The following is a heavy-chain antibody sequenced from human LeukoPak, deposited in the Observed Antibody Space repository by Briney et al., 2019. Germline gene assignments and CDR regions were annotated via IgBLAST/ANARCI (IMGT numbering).Heavy chain of an antibody. J-gene: IGHJ4*02. V-gene: IGHV4-34*01. Sequence: RPSETLSLTCAVYGGSFSGYYWSWIRQPPRKGLEWVGEINHSGSTNYNPSLKSRVTISVDTSKNQFSLKLSSVTAADTAVYYCARGRPLYSSSWTSDYWGQGTLVTVSS. CDR2: INHSGST. CDR3: ARGRPLYSSSWTSDY. CDR1: GGSFSGYY. D-gene: IGHD6-13*01.